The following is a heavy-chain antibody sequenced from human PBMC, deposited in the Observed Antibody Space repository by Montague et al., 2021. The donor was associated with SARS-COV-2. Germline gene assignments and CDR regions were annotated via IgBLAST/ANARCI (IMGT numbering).Heavy chain of an antibody. CDR3: ARVRAVPAAMRIFSLGRSYYGMDV. CDR2: IHYIGNT. CDR1: GASASRSDYY. Sequence: SETLSLTCNVSGASASRSDYYWAWIRQPPGKGLELIGSIHYIGNTYYNPSLESRVTISVDTSENQFSLKLRSVTAADTAVYYCARVRAVPAAMRIFSLGRSYYGMDVWGQGTTVTVSS. D-gene: IGHD2-2*01. V-gene: IGHV4-39*02. J-gene: IGHJ6*02.